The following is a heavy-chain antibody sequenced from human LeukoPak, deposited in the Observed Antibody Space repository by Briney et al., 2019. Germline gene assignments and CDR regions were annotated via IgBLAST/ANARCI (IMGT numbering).Heavy chain of an antibody. CDR1: GFTVSSNY. J-gene: IGHJ4*02. Sequence: PGGSLRLSCAASGFTVSSNYMSWVRQAPGKGLEWVSVIYSGGSTYYADSVKGRFTISRDNSKYTLYLRVNSLRAEDTAIYYCAKKRVLVVPAADFDYWGQGTLVTVSS. D-gene: IGHD2-2*01. CDR3: AKKRVLVVPAADFDY. CDR2: IYSGGST. V-gene: IGHV3-53*01.